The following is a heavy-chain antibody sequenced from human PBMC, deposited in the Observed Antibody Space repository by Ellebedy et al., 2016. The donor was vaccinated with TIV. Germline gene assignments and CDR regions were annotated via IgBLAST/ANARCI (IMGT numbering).Heavy chain of an antibody. V-gene: IGHV3-7*03. CDR1: GFTFSSYD. D-gene: IGHD5-12*01. CDR3: ARDFGHSGYDLLDY. CDR2: IKQDGSEK. Sequence: GGSLRLSCAASGFTFSSYDMHWVRQAPGKGLEWVANIKQDGSEKYYVDSVKGRFTISRDNARDSLYLQMNSLRVEDTAVYYCARDFGHSGYDLLDYWGQGTLVTVSS. J-gene: IGHJ4*02.